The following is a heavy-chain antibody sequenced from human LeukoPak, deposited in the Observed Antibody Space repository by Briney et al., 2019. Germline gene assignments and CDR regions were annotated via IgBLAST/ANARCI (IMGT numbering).Heavy chain of an antibody. Sequence: GGSLRLSCAGSGFTFSSNWMHWVRQVPGKGLVWVSRINSDGSNTNYADSVKGRFTISRDNAKNTLYLQMNSLGADDTAVYYCARDLGDCSSTSCPRWFDPWGQGTLVTVSS. CDR1: GFTFSSNW. CDR2: INSDGSNT. J-gene: IGHJ5*02. D-gene: IGHD2-2*01. CDR3: ARDLGDCSSTSCPRWFDP. V-gene: IGHV3-74*01.